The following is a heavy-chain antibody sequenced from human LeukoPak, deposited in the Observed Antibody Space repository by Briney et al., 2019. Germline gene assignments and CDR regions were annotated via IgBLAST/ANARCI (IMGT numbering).Heavy chain of an antibody. J-gene: IGHJ5*02. CDR3: ARRSDYDILTGYSNSRFDP. V-gene: IGHV4-34*01. CDR1: GESFSGYY. CDR2: INHSGST. D-gene: IGHD3-9*01. Sequence: SETLSLTCAVCGESFSGYYWSWVRQPPGKGLEGIGEINHSGSTNNTPTLKSRVTISVDTSKNQFSLKLSSVTAADTAVYYCARRSDYDILTGYSNSRFDPWGQGTLVTVSS.